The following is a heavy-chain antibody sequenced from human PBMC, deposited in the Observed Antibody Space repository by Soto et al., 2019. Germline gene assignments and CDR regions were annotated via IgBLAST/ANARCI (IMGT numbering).Heavy chain of an antibody. J-gene: IGHJ6*02. CDR2: IDPSDSYT. Sequence: GESLKISCKGSGYSFTSYWISWVRQMPGKGLEWMGRIDPSDSYTNYSPSFQGHVTISADKSISTAYLQWSSLKASDTAMYYCARFGGSGSYLSRAAYYYYGMDVWGQGTTVTVSS. D-gene: IGHD3-10*01. V-gene: IGHV5-10-1*01. CDR1: GYSFTSYW. CDR3: ARFGGSGSYLSRAAYYYYGMDV.